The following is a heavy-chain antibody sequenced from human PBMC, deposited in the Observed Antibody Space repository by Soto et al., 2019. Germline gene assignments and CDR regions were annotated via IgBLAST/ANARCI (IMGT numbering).Heavy chain of an antibody. J-gene: IGHJ4*02. CDR1: GFSLSTTGMC. CDR3: ARTATGALWLLELYYDFDY. V-gene: IGHV2-70*01. Sequence: SGPTLVNPTERRTLTCTSSGFSLSTTGMCVSWIRQPPGKALEMRGLIDWYDDKYYSTSLKTRLTISKDNSKNPVDLTMTNMDPVDTATYYCARTATGALWLLELYYDFDYWGQGTLVTVSS. CDR2: IDWYDDK. D-gene: IGHD5-12*01.